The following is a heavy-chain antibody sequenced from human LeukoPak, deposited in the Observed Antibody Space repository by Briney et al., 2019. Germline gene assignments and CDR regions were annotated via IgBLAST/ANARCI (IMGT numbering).Heavy chain of an antibody. D-gene: IGHD6-13*01. CDR1: GFIFSSYS. J-gene: IGHJ4*02. V-gene: IGHV3-48*01. CDR2: ISSSSSTI. Sequence: GGSLRLSCAASGFIFSSYSMNWVRQAPGKGLEWVSYISSSSSTIYYADSVKGRFTISRDNAKNSLYLQMNSLRAENTAVYFCARDLIAAAGSGAFDYWGQGTLVTVSS. CDR3: ARDLIAAAGSGAFDY.